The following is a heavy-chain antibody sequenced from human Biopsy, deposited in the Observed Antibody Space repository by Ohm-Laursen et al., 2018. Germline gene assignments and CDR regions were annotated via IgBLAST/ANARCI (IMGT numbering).Heavy chain of an antibody. J-gene: IGHJ5*02. V-gene: IGHV1-2*02. CDR2: INAKTGDT. D-gene: IGHD3-22*01. CDR1: GYTFTGYH. Sequence: GASVKVSCKVSGYTFTGYHVHWVRQAPGQGLEWMGWINAKTGDTNYAQKFQVRATMTRDTSISTAYVDLSSLRSDDTAVYYCTRGGYYYDSLAYYYWFDPWGQGTLVTVSS. CDR3: TRGGYYYDSLAYYYWFDP.